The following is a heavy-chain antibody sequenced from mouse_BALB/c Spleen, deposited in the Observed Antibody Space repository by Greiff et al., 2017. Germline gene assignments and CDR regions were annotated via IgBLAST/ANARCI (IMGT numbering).Heavy chain of an antibody. CDR3: ARKGIYYGNYLYAMDY. J-gene: IGHJ4*01. Sequence: QVQLQQPGPGLVQPSQSLSITCTVSGFSLTSYGVHWVRQSPGKGLEWLGVIWSGGSTDYNAAFISRLSISKDNSKSQVFFKMNSLQADDTAIYYCARKGIYYGNYLYAMDYWGQGTSVTVSS. D-gene: IGHD2-1*01. V-gene: IGHV2-4-1*01. CDR2: IWSGGST. CDR1: GFSLTSYG.